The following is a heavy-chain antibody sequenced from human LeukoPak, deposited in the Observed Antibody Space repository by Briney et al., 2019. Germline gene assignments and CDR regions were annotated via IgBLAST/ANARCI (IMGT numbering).Heavy chain of an antibody. CDR3: ARDYYDSSGHFDY. CDR2: ISSSGSTI. Sequence: PGGSLRLSCAASGFTFSDYYMSWIRQAPGKGLEWVSCISSSGSTIYYADSVKGRFTISRDNAKNSLYLQMNSLRAEDTAVYYCARDYYDSSGHFDYWGQGTLVTVSS. V-gene: IGHV3-11*04. J-gene: IGHJ4*02. CDR1: GFTFSDYY. D-gene: IGHD3-22*01.